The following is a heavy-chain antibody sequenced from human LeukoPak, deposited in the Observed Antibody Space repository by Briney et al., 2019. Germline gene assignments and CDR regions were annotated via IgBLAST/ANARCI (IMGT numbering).Heavy chain of an antibody. D-gene: IGHD3-16*02. CDR2: INHSGST. CDR3: ARGGDYDYVWGSYRSSSFDY. CDR1: GGSFSGYY. J-gene: IGHJ4*02. V-gene: IGHV4-34*01. Sequence: SETLSLTCAVYGGSFSGYYWSWIRQPPGKGLEWIGEINHSGSTNYNPSLKSRATISVDTSKNQFSLKLSSVTAADTAVYYCARGGDYDYVWGSYRSSSFDYWGQGTLVTVSS.